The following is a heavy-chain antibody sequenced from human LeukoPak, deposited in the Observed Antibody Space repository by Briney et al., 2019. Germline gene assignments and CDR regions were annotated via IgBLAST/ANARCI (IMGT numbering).Heavy chain of an antibody. V-gene: IGHV3-7*01. CDR3: ARDDRGNWFDP. Sequence: GGSLRLSCAASGFTFSSYWMSWVRQAPGKGLEWVADIKQDGSEKYYVDSVKGRFTISRDNAKNSLYLQMNSLRAEDTAVYYCARDDRGNWFDPWGQGTLVTVSS. CDR2: IKQDGSEK. J-gene: IGHJ5*02. D-gene: IGHD3-10*01. CDR1: GFTFSSYW.